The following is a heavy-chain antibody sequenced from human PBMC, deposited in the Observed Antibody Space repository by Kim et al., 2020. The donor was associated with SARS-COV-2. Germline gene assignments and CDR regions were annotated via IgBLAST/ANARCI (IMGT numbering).Heavy chain of an antibody. D-gene: IGHD2-2*01. Sequence: GGSLRLSCAASGVSFSGYAMHWVRQAPGKGLEWVAAISFDGDEKYYVDSVKGRFTISRDNSKDTLYLQMISLRAEDTALYFWSRGGSNCRGTSCHAPYFYWGQRTLVTVSS. V-gene: IGHV3-30*14. CDR3: SRGGSNCRGTSCHAPYFY. J-gene: IGHJ4*02. CDR2: ISFDGDEK. CDR1: GVSFSGYA.